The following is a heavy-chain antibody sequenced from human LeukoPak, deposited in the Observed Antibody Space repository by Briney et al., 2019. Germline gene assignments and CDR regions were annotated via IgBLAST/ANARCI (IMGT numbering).Heavy chain of an antibody. V-gene: IGHV3-21*01. J-gene: IGHJ4*02. CDR2: ISSSRSYI. CDR1: GFTFSSYS. D-gene: IGHD6-13*01. CDR3: ARGPGSSWHFDY. Sequence: GGSLRLSCAASGFTFSSYSMTWVRQAPGKGLEWVSSISSSRSYIYYADSVKGRFTISRDNAKNSLYLQMNSLRAEDTAVYYCARGPGSSWHFDYWGQGTLVTVSS.